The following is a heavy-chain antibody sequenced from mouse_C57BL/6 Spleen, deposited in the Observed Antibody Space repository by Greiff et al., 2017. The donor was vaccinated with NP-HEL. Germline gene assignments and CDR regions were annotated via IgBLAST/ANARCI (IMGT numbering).Heavy chain of an antibody. D-gene: IGHD1-1*01. CDR1: GYTFTGYW. J-gene: IGHJ3*01. CDR3: ARLGRHYYYGTRFAY. CDR2: ILPGSGST. V-gene: IGHV1-9*01. Sequence: QVQLQQSGAELMKPGASVKLSCKATGYTFTGYWIEWVKQRPGHGLEWIGEILPGSGSTNYNEKFKGKATFTADTSSNTAYMQLSSLTTEDSAISYCARLGRHYYYGTRFAYWGQGTLVTVSA.